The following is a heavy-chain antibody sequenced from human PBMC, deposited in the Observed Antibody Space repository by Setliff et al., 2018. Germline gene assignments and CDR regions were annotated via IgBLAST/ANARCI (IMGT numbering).Heavy chain of an antibody. J-gene: IGHJ6*03. Sequence: SVKVSCKASGYTFTTYAISWMRQAPGQGLEWMGWINTNTGNPSYAQGFTGRFVFSLDTSVSTAYLQISSLKAEDTALYYCARASRFGTIKYRGDYYMDVWGKGTTVTVS. D-gene: IGHD3-10*01. CDR1: GYTFTTYA. V-gene: IGHV7-4-1*02. CDR3: ARASRFGTIKYRGDYYMDV. CDR2: INTNTGNP.